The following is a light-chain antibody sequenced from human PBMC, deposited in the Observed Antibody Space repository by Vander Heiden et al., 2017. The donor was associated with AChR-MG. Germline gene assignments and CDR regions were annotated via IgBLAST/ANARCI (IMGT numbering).Light chain of an antibody. CDR2: EVS. V-gene: IGLV2-14*01. Sequence: QSALTQPASVSGSPGQSITITCTGSSSDVGVYNYDSWYQQHPDKAPKLMIYEVSNRPSGVSDRFSGSKSGTTASLTISGLQAEDEADYYCSSYTSSSTWVFGGGTKLTVL. CDR3: SSYTSSSTWV. CDR1: SSDVGVYNY. J-gene: IGLJ3*02.